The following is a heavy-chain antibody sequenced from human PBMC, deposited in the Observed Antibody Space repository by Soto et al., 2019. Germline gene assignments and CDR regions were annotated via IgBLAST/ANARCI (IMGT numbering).Heavy chain of an antibody. J-gene: IGHJ4*02. CDR1: GFTFSSYA. CDR2: ISYDGSNK. CDR3: ARATIAVAPQGFDY. D-gene: IGHD6-19*01. Sequence: GGSLRLSCAASGFTFSSYAMHWVRQAPGKGLEWVAVISYDGSNKYYADSVKGRFTISRDNSKNTLYLQMNSLRAEDTAVYYCARATIAVAPQGFDYWGQGTLVTV. V-gene: IGHV3-30-3*01.